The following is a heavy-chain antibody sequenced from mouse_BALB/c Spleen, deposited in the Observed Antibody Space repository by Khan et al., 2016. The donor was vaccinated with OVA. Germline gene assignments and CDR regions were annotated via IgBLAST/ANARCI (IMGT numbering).Heavy chain of an antibody. Sequence: EVQLQESGPGLVKPSQSLSLTCTVTGYSITSGYAWNWIRQFPGNKLEWMGYISYSGVTSYTPSLKSRISITRDKSKNPFFLQLNSVTTEDTATYYCARGNYYGYYFAYWGQGTTLTVSS. CDR1: GYSITSGYA. V-gene: IGHV3-2*02. CDR2: ISYSGVT. J-gene: IGHJ2*01. D-gene: IGHD1-1*01. CDR3: ARGNYYGYYFAY.